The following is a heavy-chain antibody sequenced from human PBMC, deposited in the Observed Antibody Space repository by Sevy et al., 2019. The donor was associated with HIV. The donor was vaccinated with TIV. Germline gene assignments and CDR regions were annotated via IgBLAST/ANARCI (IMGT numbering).Heavy chain of an antibody. CDR2: IKSKTDGGTT. D-gene: IGHD3-22*01. CDR1: GFTFSNAW. V-gene: IGHV3-15*01. J-gene: IGHJ1*01. CDR3: TTAYYYDSSGYWSEYFQH. Sequence: GGSLRLSCAASGFTFSNAWMSWVRQAPGKGLEWVGRIKSKTDGGTTDYAAPVIGRFTISRDDTKTTLYLQMNSLKIEDTAMYYCTTAYYYDSSGYWSEYFQHWGQGTLVTVSS.